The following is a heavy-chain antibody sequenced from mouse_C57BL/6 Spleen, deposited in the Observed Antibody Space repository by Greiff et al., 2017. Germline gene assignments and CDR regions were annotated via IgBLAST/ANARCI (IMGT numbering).Heavy chain of an antibody. D-gene: IGHD2-3*01. J-gene: IGHJ2*01. CDR3: AREGDGYPGYFDY. CDR2: IYPGDGDT. V-gene: IGHV1-82*01. CDR1: GYAFSSSW. Sequence: QVQLQQSGPELVKPGASVKISCKASGYAFSSSWMNWVKQRPGKGLEWIGRIYPGDGDTNYNGKFKGKATLTADKSSSTAYMQLSSLTSEDSAVYFCAREGDGYPGYFDYWGQGTTLTVSS.